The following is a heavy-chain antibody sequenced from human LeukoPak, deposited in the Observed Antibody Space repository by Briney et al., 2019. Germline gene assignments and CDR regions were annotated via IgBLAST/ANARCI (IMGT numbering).Heavy chain of an antibody. J-gene: IGHJ4*02. CDR3: AKTHDLSGSYSSHNYYFDY. CDR1: GFTFSSYA. CDR2: ISGSGGST. Sequence: QPGGSLRLSCAASGFTFSSYAMSWVRQAPGKGLEWVSAISGSGGSTYYADSVKGRFTISRDNSKNTLYLQMNSLRAEDTAVYYCAKTHDLSGSYSSHNYYFDYWGQGTLVTVSS. V-gene: IGHV3-23*01. D-gene: IGHD1-26*01.